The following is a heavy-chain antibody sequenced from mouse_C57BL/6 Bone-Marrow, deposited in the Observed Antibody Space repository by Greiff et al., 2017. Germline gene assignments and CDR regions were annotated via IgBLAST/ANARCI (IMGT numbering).Heavy chain of an antibody. Sequence: VQLQQSGPELVKPGASVKMSCKASGYTFTDYNMHWVKQSHGKSLEWIGYINPNIGGTSYNQKFKGKATLTVNKSSSTAYMELRSLTSEDSAVYYCARRGKLRRYYYAMDYWGQGTSVTVSS. V-gene: IGHV1-22*01. J-gene: IGHJ4*01. CDR1: GYTFTDYN. CDR3: ARRGKLRRYYYAMDY. D-gene: IGHD1-1*01. CDR2: INPNIGGT.